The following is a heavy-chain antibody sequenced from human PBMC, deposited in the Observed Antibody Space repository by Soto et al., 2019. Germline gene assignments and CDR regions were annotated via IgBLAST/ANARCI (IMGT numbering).Heavy chain of an antibody. Sequence: ASVKVSCKASGYTFTSYGVSWVRQAPGQGLEWMGWISAYNGNTNYPQKLQGRVTMTTETSTTTAYMELRSLRSDDTAVYYCARDGRRGDIGDYYYYYGMDVWGQGTTVTVSS. V-gene: IGHV1-18*01. CDR2: ISAYNGNT. CDR1: GYTFTSYG. CDR3: ARDGRRGDIGDYYYYYGMDV. J-gene: IGHJ6*02. D-gene: IGHD2-15*01.